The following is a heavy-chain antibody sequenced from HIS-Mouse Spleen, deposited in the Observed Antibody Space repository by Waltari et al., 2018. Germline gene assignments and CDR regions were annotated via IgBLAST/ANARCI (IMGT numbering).Heavy chain of an antibody. CDR2: ISYDGSNK. D-gene: IGHD6-6*01. V-gene: IGHV3-30*04. CDR3: AREGEQLREAFDI. J-gene: IGHJ3*02. Sequence: QVQLVESGGGVVQPGRSLRLSCAASGFTFSSYAMHWVRQAPGKGLEWVAVISYDGSNKYYADSVKGRFTISRDNSKNTLYLQMNSLRAEDTAVYYCAREGEQLREAFDIWGQGTMVTVSS. CDR1: GFTFSSYA.